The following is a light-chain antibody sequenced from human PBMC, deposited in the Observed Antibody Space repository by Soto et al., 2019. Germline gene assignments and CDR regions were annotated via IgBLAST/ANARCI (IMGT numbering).Light chain of an antibody. CDR1: QSISRW. J-gene: IGKJ2*01. V-gene: IGKV1-5*03. Sequence: DIQMTQSPSTLSASLGDRVTITCRASQSISRWLAWHQQKPGKAPKLLIYQASTLETGVPSRFSGSGSGTEFTLTINSLQPDDFATYYCQQYTTYPYTFGQGTKLEIK. CDR2: QAS. CDR3: QQYTTYPYT.